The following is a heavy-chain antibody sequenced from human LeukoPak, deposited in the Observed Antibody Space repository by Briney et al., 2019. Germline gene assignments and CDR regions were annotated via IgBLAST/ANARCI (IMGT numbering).Heavy chain of an antibody. CDR2: IYYSGST. CDR1: GGSISSYY. D-gene: IGHD3-10*01. CDR3: ARGTSYGSGSCHFDY. V-gene: IGHV4-59*01. J-gene: IGHJ4*02. Sequence: SETLSLTCTVSGGSISSYYWSWIRQPPGKGLEWIGYIYYSGSTNYNPSLKSRVTISVDTSKNQFSLKLSSVTAADTAVYYCARGTSYGSGSCHFDYWGQGTLVTVSS.